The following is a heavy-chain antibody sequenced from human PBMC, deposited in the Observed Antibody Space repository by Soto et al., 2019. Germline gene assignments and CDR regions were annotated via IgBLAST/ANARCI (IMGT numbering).Heavy chain of an antibody. CDR2: IKSKTDGGTT. Sequence: AGGSLRLSCAASGFTFSNAWMSWVRQAPGKGLEWVGRIKSKTDGGTTDYAAPVKGRFTISRDDSKNTLYLQMNSLKTEDTAVYYCTCQGSSGWLYYYYYGMDVWGQGTTGTVS. D-gene: IGHD6-19*01. CDR3: TCQGSSGWLYYYYYGMDV. J-gene: IGHJ6*02. V-gene: IGHV3-15*01. CDR1: GFTFSNAW.